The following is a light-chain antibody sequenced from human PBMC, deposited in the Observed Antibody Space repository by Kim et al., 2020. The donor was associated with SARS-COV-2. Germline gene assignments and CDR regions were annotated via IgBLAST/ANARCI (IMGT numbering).Light chain of an antibody. Sequence: VSPGQTASITCSGDKLGDKYACWYQQKPAQSPVLVIYQDTKRPSGIPERFSGSNSGNTATLTISGTQAMDEADYYCQAWDTSTVVFGGGTQLTVL. CDR3: QAWDTSTVV. J-gene: IGLJ2*01. CDR2: QDT. CDR1: KLGDKY. V-gene: IGLV3-1*01.